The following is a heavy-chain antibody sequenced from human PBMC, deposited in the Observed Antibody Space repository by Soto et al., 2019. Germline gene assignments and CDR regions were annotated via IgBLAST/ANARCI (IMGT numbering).Heavy chain of an antibody. CDR2: ISYDGSKK. D-gene: IGHD6-19*01. CDR3: VKDGSSGWPYYYGMDV. CDR1: GFTFSSYG. Sequence: GGSLRLSCAASGFTFSSYGMHWVRHAPGKGLEWVSVISYDGSKKYYADSVKGRFTISRDNSKNTLYLQMGSLRAEDTAVYYCVKDGSSGWPYYYGMDVWGQGTTVTVSS. J-gene: IGHJ6*02. V-gene: IGHV3-30*18.